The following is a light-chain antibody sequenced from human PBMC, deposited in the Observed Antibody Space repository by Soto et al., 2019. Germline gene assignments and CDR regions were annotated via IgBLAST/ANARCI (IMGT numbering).Light chain of an antibody. V-gene: IGKV1-12*01. J-gene: IGKJ4*01. CDR1: QGVNAW. Sequence: DTQMTQSPSSVSASVGDRVTITCRASQGVNAWLAWYQKKPGKAPELLIYEASTLHSGVPSRFSGSGSGTDFTLTISSLQPEDFATYYCQQANSFPLTFGCGTTVEVQ. CDR3: QQANSFPLT. CDR2: EAS.